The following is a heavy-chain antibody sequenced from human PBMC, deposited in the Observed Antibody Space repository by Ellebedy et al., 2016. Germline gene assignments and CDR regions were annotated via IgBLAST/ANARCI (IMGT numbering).Heavy chain of an antibody. D-gene: IGHD2-8*01. Sequence: SGPTLVKPTQTLTLTCTFSGFSLRTSGMRMAWIRQPPGKALEVVARTDWDDDKFYNAFLKTRLTISKDTSKNQGELDMTNMHPVDSATYYCARIMVSPPFFYFDSWGQGLLVTVSS. CDR3: ARIMVSPPFFYFDS. J-gene: IGHJ4*02. CDR2: TDWDDDK. V-gene: IGHV2-70*04. CDR1: GFSLRTSGMR.